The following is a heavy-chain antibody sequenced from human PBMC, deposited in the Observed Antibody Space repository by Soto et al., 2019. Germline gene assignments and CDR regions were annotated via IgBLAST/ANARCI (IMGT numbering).Heavy chain of an antibody. CDR1: GFTFSDFT. CDR2: ISRSGDRT. D-gene: IGHD2-21*01. J-gene: IGHJ6*02. V-gene: IGHV3-23*01. CDR3: ARPFPDKTYYYSGMDV. Sequence: EVQLSQSGGGLVQPGESLTRSCSASGFTFSDFTMSWIRQSPGKGLEWVCTISRSGDRTFYADSVRGRLTVSRDNSKNALFLKVNSLRADDTAIYYCARPFPDKTYYYSGMDVWGQGIAVTVSS.